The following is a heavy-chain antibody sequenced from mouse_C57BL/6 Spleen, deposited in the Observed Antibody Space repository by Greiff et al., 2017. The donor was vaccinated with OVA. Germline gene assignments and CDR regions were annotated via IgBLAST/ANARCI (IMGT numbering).Heavy chain of an antibody. J-gene: IGHJ2*01. CDR3: ARDRSSFYFDY. V-gene: IGHV1-82*01. Sequence: QVQLQQSGPELVKPGASVKISCKASGYAFSSSWMNWVKQRPGKGLEWIGRIYPGDGDTNYNGKFKGKATLTADKSSSTAYMQLSSLTSEDSAVYFCARDRSSFYFDYWGQGTTLTVSS. CDR1: GYAFSSSW. CDR2: IYPGDGDT. D-gene: IGHD1-1*01.